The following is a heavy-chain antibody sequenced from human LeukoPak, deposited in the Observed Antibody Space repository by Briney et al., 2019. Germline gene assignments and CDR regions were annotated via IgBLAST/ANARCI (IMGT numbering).Heavy chain of an antibody. CDR2: INHSGST. Sequence: PSETLSLTCAVYGGSFSGYYWSWIRQPPGKGLEWIGEINHSGSTNYNPSLKSRVTISVDTSKNQFSLKLSSVTAADTAVYYCARDDEYCSSTSCYSWFDPWGQGTLVTVSS. CDR1: GGSFSGYY. D-gene: IGHD2-2*01. V-gene: IGHV4-34*01. CDR3: ARDDEYCSSTSCYSWFDP. J-gene: IGHJ5*02.